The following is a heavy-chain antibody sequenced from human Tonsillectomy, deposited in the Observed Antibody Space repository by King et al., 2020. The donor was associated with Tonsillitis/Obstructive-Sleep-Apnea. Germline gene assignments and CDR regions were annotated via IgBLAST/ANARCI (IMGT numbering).Heavy chain of an antibody. J-gene: IGHJ3*02. D-gene: IGHD3-10*01. CDR1: GYIFATFW. Sequence: VQLVQSGAEVKKPGESLKISCEGSGYIFATFWIAWVRQMPGKGLEWMGIIHPGDSNTGYSPSFQGQVTISADKSVSTAYLQWSSLKASDTAMYYCARQLYGSGSYYNGDAFDIWGQGTLVTVSS. CDR2: IHPGDSNT. CDR3: ARQLYGSGSYYNGDAFDI. V-gene: IGHV5-51*01.